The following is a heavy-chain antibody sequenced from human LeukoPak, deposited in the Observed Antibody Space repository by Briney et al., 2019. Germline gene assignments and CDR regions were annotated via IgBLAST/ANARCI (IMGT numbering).Heavy chain of an antibody. V-gene: IGHV3-74*01. J-gene: IGHJ6*02. CDR2: INSDGSST. CDR3: ARATSYNNYGMDV. Sequence: PGGTVRLSCAASGFTFSNHWMHWVRQVPGKGLVWVSRINSDGSSTSYVDSVKGRFTISRDNAKNTLYLQMNSLRAEDTAVHYCARATSYNNYGMDVWGQGTTVTVSS. D-gene: IGHD1-14*01. CDR1: GFTFSNHW.